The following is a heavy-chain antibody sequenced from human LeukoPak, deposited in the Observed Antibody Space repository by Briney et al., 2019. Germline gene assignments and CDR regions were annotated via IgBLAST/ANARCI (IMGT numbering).Heavy chain of an antibody. CDR3: ATDRLPVSVVGVRNYGLDV. CDR2: INHSGST. CDR1: GGSFSGYY. Sequence: SETLSPTCAVYGGSFSGYYWSWIRQPPGKGLEWIGEINHSGSTNYNPSLKSRVTISVDTSKNQFSLKLSSVTAADTAVYYCATDRLPVSVVGVRNYGLDVWGQGTTVSVSS. V-gene: IGHV4-34*01. D-gene: IGHD2-21*01. J-gene: IGHJ6*02.